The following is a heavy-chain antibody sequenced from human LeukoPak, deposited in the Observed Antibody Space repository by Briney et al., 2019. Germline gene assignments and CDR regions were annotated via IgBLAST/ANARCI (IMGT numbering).Heavy chain of an antibody. CDR2: INPDSGGT. CDR1: GYTFTGYY. D-gene: IGHD6-25*01. Sequence: GASVKVSCKASGYTFTGYYMHWVRQAPGQGLEWMGWINPDSGGTNYAQKFQGRVTMTRDTSISTAYMELRSLRSDDTAVYYCARDRAGYSSGLGYWGQGTLVTVSS. CDR3: ARDRAGYSSGLGY. V-gene: IGHV1-2*02. J-gene: IGHJ4*02.